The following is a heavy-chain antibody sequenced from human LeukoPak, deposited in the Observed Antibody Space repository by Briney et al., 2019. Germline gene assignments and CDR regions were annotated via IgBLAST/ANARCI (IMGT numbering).Heavy chain of an antibody. D-gene: IGHD6-19*01. J-gene: IGHJ4*02. CDR1: GFTFSTYA. CDR2: INTNGGST. Sequence: GESLKISCSASGFTFSTYAMHWVRQAPGKGLEYVSAINTNGGSTYYADSVKGRFTISRDNSRNTLYLQMSSLRAEDTAVYYCVKAQGISVAGRFDYWGQGTLVTVSS. V-gene: IGHV3-64D*09. CDR3: VKAQGISVAGRFDY.